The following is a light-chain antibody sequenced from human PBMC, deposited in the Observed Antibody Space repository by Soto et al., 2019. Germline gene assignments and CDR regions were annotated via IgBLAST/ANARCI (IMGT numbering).Light chain of an antibody. CDR3: SSYTSSTTVV. CDR2: DVS. CDR1: RSDVGGYNY. Sequence: QSALTQPASVSGSPGQSITISCTGTRSDVGGYNYVSWYQHHPGIAPKLMIYDVSLRPSGVSNRFSGSKSGNTASLTISGLQAEDEADYYCSSYTSSTTVVFGGGTQLTVL. J-gene: IGLJ3*02. V-gene: IGLV2-14*03.